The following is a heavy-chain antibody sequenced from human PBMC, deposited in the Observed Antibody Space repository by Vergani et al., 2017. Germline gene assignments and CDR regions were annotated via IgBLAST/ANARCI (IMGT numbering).Heavy chain of an antibody. J-gene: IGHJ3*02. CDR2: IRYDGSNK. Sequence: QVQLVESGGGVVQPGGSLRLSCAASGFTFSSYGMHWVRQAPGKGLEWVTFIRYDGSNKYYADSVKGRFTISRDNSKNTLYLQMNSLRAEDTAVYYCARRYCSGGSCYEDAFDIWGQGTMVTVSS. CDR1: GFTFSSYG. CDR3: ARRYCSGGSCYEDAFDI. D-gene: IGHD2-15*01. V-gene: IGHV3-30*02.